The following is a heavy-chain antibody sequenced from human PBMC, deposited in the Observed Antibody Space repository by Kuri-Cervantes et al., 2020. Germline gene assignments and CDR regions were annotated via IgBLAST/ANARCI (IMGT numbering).Heavy chain of an antibody. Sequence: GGSLRLSCAASGFTFDDYAMHWVRQAPGKGLEWVSGISWNSGSIGYADSVKGRFTISRDNAKNSLYLQMKSLRAEDTAVYYCARVLIGLGVWGKGTTVTVSS. CDR2: ISWNSGSI. V-gene: IGHV3-9*01. D-gene: IGHD3-16*01. J-gene: IGHJ6*04. CDR1: GFTFDDYA. CDR3: ARVLIGLGV.